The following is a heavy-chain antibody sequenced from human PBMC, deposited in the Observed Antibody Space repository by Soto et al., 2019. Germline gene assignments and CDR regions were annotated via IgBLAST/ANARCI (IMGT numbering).Heavy chain of an antibody. CDR1: GFTFSSYA. CDR2: VSGSGGST. Sequence: GSLKLSCAASGFTFSSYAMSWVRQAPGKGLEWVSAVSGSGGSTYYADSVKGRFTISRDNSKNTLYLQMNSLRAEDTAVYYCAKDMVRGVIHGMDVWGQGTTVTVSS. J-gene: IGHJ6*02. D-gene: IGHD3-10*01. CDR3: AKDMVRGVIHGMDV. V-gene: IGHV3-23*01.